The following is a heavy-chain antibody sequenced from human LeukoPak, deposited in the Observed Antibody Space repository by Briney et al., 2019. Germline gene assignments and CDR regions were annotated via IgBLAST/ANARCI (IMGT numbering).Heavy chain of an antibody. D-gene: IGHD5-18*01. CDR2: IWYDGSNK. V-gene: IGHV3-33*06. J-gene: IGHJ4*02. CDR3: AKDRDTAMEIDY. CDR1: GFTFSNYG. Sequence: GGALRLSCAASGFTFSNYGMHWVRQAPGKGLEWVAVIWYDGSNKYYVDSVKGRFTISRDNSKNTLYLQMNSLRAEDTAMYYCAKDRDTAMEIDYWGQGTLVTVSS.